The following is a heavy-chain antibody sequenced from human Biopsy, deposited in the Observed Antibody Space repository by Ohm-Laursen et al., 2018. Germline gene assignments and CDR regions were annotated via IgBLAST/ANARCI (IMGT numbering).Heavy chain of an antibody. D-gene: IGHD3-3*01. CDR1: GFTFSSYA. CDR3: TKADDFWSPEGYYYYFSGMDV. V-gene: IGHV3-23*01. CDR2: IRSTGGST. Sequence: GSLRLSCAASGFTFSSYAMCWVRQAPGKGLEWVSAIRSTGGSTYYANSVKGRFTISRDNSKNILFLQVNNLRAKDTAIYYCTKADDFWSPEGYYYYFSGMDVWGQGTTVTVSS. J-gene: IGHJ6*02.